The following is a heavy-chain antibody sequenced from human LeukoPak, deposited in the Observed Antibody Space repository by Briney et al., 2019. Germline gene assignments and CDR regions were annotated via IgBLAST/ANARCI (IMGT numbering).Heavy chain of an antibody. Sequence: SETLFLTCTVSGGSISSGGYYWSWIRQHPGKGLEWIGYIYYSGSTYYNPSLKSRVTISVDTSKNQFSLKLSSVTAADTAVYYCARDRRIYYFDYWGQGTLVTVSS. CDR2: IYYSGST. CDR3: ARDRRIYYFDY. V-gene: IGHV4-31*03. J-gene: IGHJ4*02. CDR1: GGSISSGGYY. D-gene: IGHD3-10*01.